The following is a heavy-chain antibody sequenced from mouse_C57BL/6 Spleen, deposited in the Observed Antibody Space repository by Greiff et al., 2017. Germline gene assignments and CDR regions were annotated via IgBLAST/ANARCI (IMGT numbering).Heavy chain of an antibody. D-gene: IGHD1-1*01. J-gene: IGHJ2*01. V-gene: IGHV1-82*01. CDR1: GYAFSSSW. CDR3: AYYDGGY. Sequence: QVQLQQSGPELVKPGASVTISCKASGYAFSSSWMNWVKQRPGKGLEWIGRIYPGDGDTNYNGKFKGKATLTADTSSSTAYMQLSSLTSEDSTVYFGAYYDGGYWGQGTTLTVSS. CDR2: IYPGDGDT.